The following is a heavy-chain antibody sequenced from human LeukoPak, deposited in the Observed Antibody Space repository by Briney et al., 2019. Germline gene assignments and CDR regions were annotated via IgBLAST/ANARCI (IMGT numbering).Heavy chain of an antibody. CDR1: GGSFSGYY. CDR3: ARHGKAATYYFDY. V-gene: IGHV4-34*01. Sequence: SETLSLTCAVYGGSFSGYYWSWIRQPPGKGLEWIGEINHSGSTNYNPSLKSRVTISVDTSKNQFSLKLSSVTAADTAVYYCARHGKAATYYFDYWGQGTLVTVSS. CDR2: INHSGST. J-gene: IGHJ4*02. D-gene: IGHD1-26*01.